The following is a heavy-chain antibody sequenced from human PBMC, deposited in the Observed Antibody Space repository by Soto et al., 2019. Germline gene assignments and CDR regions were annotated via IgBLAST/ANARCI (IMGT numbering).Heavy chain of an antibody. CDR1: GGSFSGYY. CDR3: ARGGYCTNGVCYTNWFDP. V-gene: IGHV4-34*01. CDR2: INHSGST. Sequence: PSETLSLTCAVYGGSFSGYYWSWIRQPPGEGLEWIGEINHSGSTNYNPSLKSRVTISVDTSKNQFSLKLSSVTAADTAVYYCARGGYCTNGVCYTNWFDPWGQGTLVTVS. J-gene: IGHJ5*02. D-gene: IGHD2-8*01.